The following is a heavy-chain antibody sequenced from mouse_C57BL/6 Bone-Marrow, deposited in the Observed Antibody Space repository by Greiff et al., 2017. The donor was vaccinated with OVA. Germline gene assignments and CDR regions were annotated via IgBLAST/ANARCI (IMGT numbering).Heavy chain of an antibody. Sequence: EVHLVESGGDLVKPGGSLKLSCAASGFTFSSYGMSWVRQTPDKRLEWVATISSGGSYTYYPDSVKGRFTISKDNAKNTLSLQMSSLKSEDTAMYYCARRGYDYLDYWGQGNTLTVSS. CDR1: GFTFSSYG. CDR3: ARRGYDYLDY. J-gene: IGHJ2*01. V-gene: IGHV5-6*01. CDR2: ISSGGSYT. D-gene: IGHD2-4*01.